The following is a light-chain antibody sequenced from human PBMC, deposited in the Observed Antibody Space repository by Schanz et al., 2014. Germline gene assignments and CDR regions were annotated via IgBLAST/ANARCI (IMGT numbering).Light chain of an antibody. J-gene: IGKJ1*01. CDR3: MQALQTPWT. CDR1: QSLLHSNGYTY. Sequence: DIVMTQSPLSLPVTPGEPASISCRSSQSLLHSNGYTYLDWYLQKPGQSPQLLIYLVSIRASGVPDRFSGSGSGTDFTLQISRVEAEDVGIYYCMQALQTPWTFGQGTKVEIK. CDR2: LVS. V-gene: IGKV2-28*01.